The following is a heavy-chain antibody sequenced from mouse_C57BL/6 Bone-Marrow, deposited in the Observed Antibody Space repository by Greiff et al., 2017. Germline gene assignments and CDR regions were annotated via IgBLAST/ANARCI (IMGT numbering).Heavy chain of an antibody. Sequence: VQLQQSGAELVKPGASVKISCKASGYAFSSYWMNWVKQRPGKGLEWIGQIYPGDGDTNYNGKFKGKATLTADKSSSTAYMQLSSLTSEDSAVYFCAREEVTTVVAPRWYFDVWGTGTTVTVSS. V-gene: IGHV1-80*01. D-gene: IGHD1-1*01. J-gene: IGHJ1*03. CDR2: IYPGDGDT. CDR3: AREEVTTVVAPRWYFDV. CDR1: GYAFSSYW.